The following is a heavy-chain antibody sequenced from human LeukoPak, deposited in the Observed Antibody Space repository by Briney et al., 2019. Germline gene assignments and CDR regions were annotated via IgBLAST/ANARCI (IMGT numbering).Heavy chain of an antibody. CDR2: ISYDESKI. CDR1: GFTFRNYV. D-gene: IGHD6-25*01. CDR3: ARRPVAAEYFQH. Sequence: QPGGSLRLSCAASGFTFRNYVIHWVRQAPGEGLEWVAVISYDESKIYYADSVKGRFTISRDLSTNTLYLQMNSLTTEDTAMYFCARRPVAAEYFQHWGQGTLVTVSS. V-gene: IGHV3-30*03. J-gene: IGHJ1*01.